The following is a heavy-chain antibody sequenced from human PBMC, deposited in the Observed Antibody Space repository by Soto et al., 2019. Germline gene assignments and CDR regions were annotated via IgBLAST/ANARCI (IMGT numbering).Heavy chain of an antibody. Sequence: VQLLESGGGLVQPGGSLRLSCAASGFTFSSYAISWVRQAPGQGLEWMGGIIPIFGTANYAQKFQGRVTITADESTSTAYMELSSLRSEDTAVYYCARDVRDRTVAGTLHFDYWGQGTLVTVSS. J-gene: IGHJ4*02. CDR2: IIPIFGTA. CDR1: GFTFSSYA. D-gene: IGHD6-19*01. CDR3: ARDVRDRTVAGTLHFDY. V-gene: IGHV1-69*01.